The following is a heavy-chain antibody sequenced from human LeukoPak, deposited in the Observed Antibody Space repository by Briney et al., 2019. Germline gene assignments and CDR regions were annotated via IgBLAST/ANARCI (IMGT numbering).Heavy chain of an antibody. CDR1: GGSISSSSYY. D-gene: IGHD6-13*01. J-gene: IGHJ4*02. Sequence: SETLSLTCTVSGGSISSSSYYWGWIRLPPGKGLEWIGSIYYSGSTYYNPSLKSRVTISVDTSKNQFSLKLSSVTAADTAVYYCARQGIAAAGFDYWGQGTLVTVSS. CDR2: IYYSGST. CDR3: ARQGIAAAGFDY. V-gene: IGHV4-39*01.